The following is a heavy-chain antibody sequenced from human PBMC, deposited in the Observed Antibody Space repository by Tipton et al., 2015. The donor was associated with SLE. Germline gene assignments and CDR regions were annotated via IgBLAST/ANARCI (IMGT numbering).Heavy chain of an antibody. CDR2: ISGSGGST. D-gene: IGHD3-22*01. J-gene: IGHJ4*02. CDR3: AKVRVLYYYDSSGYSD. CDR1: GFTFSSYA. V-gene: IGHV3-23*01. Sequence: SLRLSCAASGFTFSSYAMSWVRQAPGKGLEWVSAISGSGGSTYYADSVKGRFTISRDNSKNTLYLQMNSLRAEDTAVYYCAKVRVLYYYDSSGYSDWGQGTLVTVSS.